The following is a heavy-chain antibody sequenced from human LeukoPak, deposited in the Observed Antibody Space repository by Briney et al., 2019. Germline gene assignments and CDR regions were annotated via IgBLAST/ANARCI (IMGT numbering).Heavy chain of an antibody. CDR2: ICVGGTT. CDR1: GFTFSKYG. J-gene: IGHJ4*02. Sequence: GGSLRLSCAASGFTFSKYGMNWVRQAPGKGLEWVSVICVGGTTYYADSLKARSNTSSNTSKNTLYLQMNSLRAEDTAVYYCAKAQGYYDCWGQGTLVTVSS. V-gene: IGHV3-23*01. CDR3: AKAQGYYDC. D-gene: IGHD3-22*01.